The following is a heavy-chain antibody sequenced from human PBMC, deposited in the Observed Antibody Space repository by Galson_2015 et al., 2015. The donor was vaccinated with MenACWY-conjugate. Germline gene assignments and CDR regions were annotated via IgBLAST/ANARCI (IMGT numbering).Heavy chain of an antibody. D-gene: IGHD2-21*02. CDR2: INTGDGNT. Sequence: SVKVSCKASGYTFTSYAMHWVRQAPGQRLEWMGWINTGDGNTKYSQKFQGRVTITRDTSASTAYMELSSLRSEDTAVYYCARVHIVVVTAINAFDIWGQGTMVTVSS. V-gene: IGHV1-3*04. CDR1: GYTFTSYA. CDR3: ARVHIVVVTAINAFDI. J-gene: IGHJ3*02.